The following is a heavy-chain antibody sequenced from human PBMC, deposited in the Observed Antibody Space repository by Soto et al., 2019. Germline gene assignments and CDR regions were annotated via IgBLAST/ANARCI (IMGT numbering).Heavy chain of an antibody. CDR2: IYYSGST. CDR3: ARDGDSNINWFDP. J-gene: IGHJ5*02. Sequence: PSETLSLTCTVSGGSISSGGYYWSWIRQHPGKGLEWIGYIYYSGSTYYNPSLKSRVTISVDTSKNQFSLKLSSVTAADTAVYYCARDGDSNINWFDPWGQGTLVTVSS. CDR1: GGSISSGGYY. V-gene: IGHV4-31*03. D-gene: IGHD4-4*01.